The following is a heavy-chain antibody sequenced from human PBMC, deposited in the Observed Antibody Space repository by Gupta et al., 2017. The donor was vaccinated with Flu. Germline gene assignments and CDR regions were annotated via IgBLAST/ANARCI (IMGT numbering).Heavy chain of an antibody. Sequence: QVQLQESGPGLVKPSETLSLTCTVSGGSISSYYWSWIRQPPGKGLEFIGYVYFSANTNYNPSHKSRITISLDTSKNQFSLRLRSVTAAATAEYYCASSVDYYYGIDVWGQGTTFTVSS. V-gene: IGHV4-59*01. CDR2: VYFSANT. J-gene: IGHJ6*02. CDR1: GGSISSYY. CDR3: ASSVDYYYGIDV.